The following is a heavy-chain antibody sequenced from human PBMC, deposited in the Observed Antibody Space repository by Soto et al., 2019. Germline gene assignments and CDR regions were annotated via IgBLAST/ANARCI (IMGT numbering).Heavy chain of an antibody. Sequence: SENLSLTCTVSGGSIKVGGYYWGWIRQPPGKGLEWVATIYYSGTTYCNPSLKSRLTISLDTSRNQFSLDLTSVTAADTAVYYCARLAYSHYSTWGQGKLVT. V-gene: IGHV4-39*01. D-gene: IGHD5-12*01. CDR1: GGSIKVGGYY. J-gene: IGHJ4*02. CDR3: ARLAYSHYST. CDR2: IYYSGTT.